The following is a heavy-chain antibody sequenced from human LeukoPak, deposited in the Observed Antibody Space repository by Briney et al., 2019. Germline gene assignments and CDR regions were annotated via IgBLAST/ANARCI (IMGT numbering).Heavy chain of an antibody. CDR3: AKTVSGSSYYYGMDV. Sequence: GGSLRLSCAASGFTFSSYWMSWVRQAPGKGLEWVANIKQDGSEKYYVDSVKGRFTISRDNAKNSLYLQMNSLRAEDTAVYYCAKTVSGSSYYYGMDVWGQGTTVTVSS. V-gene: IGHV3-7*01. CDR1: GFTFSSYW. J-gene: IGHJ6*02. D-gene: IGHD3-10*01. CDR2: IKQDGSEK.